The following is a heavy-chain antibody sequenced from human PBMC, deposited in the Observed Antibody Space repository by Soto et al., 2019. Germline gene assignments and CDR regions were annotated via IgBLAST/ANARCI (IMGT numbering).Heavy chain of an antibody. V-gene: IGHV1-24*01. D-gene: IGHD2-15*01. J-gene: IGHJ4*02. CDR3: ATERLGYCSGGSCYYFDY. Sequence: GASVKVSCKVSGYTLTELSMHWVRQAPGKGLEWMGGFDPEDGETIYAQKFQGRVTMTEDTSTDTAYMELSSLRSEDTAVYYCATERLGYCSGGSCYYFDYWGQGTLVTVSS. CDR2: FDPEDGET. CDR1: GYTLTELS.